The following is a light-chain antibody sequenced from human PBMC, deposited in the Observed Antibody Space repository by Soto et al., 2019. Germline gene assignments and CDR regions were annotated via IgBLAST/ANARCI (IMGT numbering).Light chain of an antibody. CDR1: SSDVGGYNY. CDR2: EVS. J-gene: IGLJ2*01. Sequence: QSALTQPPSASGSPGQSVTISCTGTSSDVGGYNYVSWYQQHPGKAPKLMIYEVSKRPSGVPDRFSGSKSGNTASLPVSGLQAEDEADYYCSSYAGSNEVFGGGTKLTVL. V-gene: IGLV2-8*01. CDR3: SSYAGSNEV.